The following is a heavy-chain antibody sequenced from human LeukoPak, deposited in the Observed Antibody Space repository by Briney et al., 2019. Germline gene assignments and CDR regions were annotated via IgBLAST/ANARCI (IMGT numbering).Heavy chain of an antibody. V-gene: IGHV4-39*07. CDR2: ISYSGTT. CDR3: ARDFSSSSTVYYYYYMDV. D-gene: IGHD6-6*01. CDR1: GGSISSRPYY. J-gene: IGHJ6*03. Sequence: SETLSLTCTVSGGSISSRPYYWGWVRQPPGKGLEWIGTISYSGTTYYNPSLKSRVTISLDTSKNQFSLKLSSVTAADTAIYYCARDFSSSSTVYYYYYMDVWGKGATVTVSS.